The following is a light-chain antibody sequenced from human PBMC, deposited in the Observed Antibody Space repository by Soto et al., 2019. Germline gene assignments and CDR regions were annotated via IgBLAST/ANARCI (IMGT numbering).Light chain of an antibody. CDR1: SSDVGDYNY. CDR2: EVN. Sequence: SVLSPPPSASGSPGQSFTISCTGTSSDVGDYNYVSWYQQHPGKAPKLMIYEVNKRPSGVPDRFSGSKAGNTASLTVFGLQAEDEADYYCSSYAGSDVFVFGTGTKVTVL. V-gene: IGLV2-8*01. J-gene: IGLJ1*01. CDR3: SSYAGSDVFV.